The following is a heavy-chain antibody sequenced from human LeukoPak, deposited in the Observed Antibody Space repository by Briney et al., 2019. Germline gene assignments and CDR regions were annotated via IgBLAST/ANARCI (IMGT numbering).Heavy chain of an antibody. D-gene: IGHD1-26*01. CDR1: GFTFSSYA. CDR2: ISYDGSNK. V-gene: IGHV3-30-3*01. CDR3: ARVGTIVGATNYDY. J-gene: IGHJ4*02. Sequence: AGGSLRLSCAASGFTFSSYAMHWVRQAPGKGLEWVAVISYDGSNKYYADSVKGRFTISRDNSKNTLYLQMNSLRAEDTAVYYCARVGTIVGATNYDYWGQGTLVTVSS.